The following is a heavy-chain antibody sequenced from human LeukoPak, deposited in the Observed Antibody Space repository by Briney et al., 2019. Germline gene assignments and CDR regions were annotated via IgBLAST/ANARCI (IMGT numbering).Heavy chain of an antibody. J-gene: IGHJ4*02. CDR1: GLTFSGSA. CDR3: AKVLVLVSANRYYFDY. Sequence: RPGGSLRLPCAASGLTFSGSAMSWVRQAPGKGLEWVSLISGSGNSTYYADSVKGRFTISRDNSKNTLYLQMNSLRAEDTAVYYCAKVLVLVSANRYYFDYWGQGSLVTVSS. D-gene: IGHD2-15*01. V-gene: IGHV3-23*01. CDR2: ISGSGNST.